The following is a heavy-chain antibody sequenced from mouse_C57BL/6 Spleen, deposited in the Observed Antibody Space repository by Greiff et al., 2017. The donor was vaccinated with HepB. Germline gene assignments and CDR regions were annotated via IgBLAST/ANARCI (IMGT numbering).Heavy chain of an antibody. V-gene: IGHV7-1*01. CDR3: ARDCYGSSSYWYFDV. J-gene: IGHJ1*03. CDR1: GFTFSDFY. Sequence: DVKLQESGGGLVQSGRSLRLSCATSGFTFSDFYMEWVRQAPGKGLEWIAASRNKANDYTTEYSASVKGRFIVSRDTSQSILYLQMNALRAEDTAIYYCARDCYGSSSYWYFDVWGTGTTVTVSS. CDR2: SRNKANDYTT. D-gene: IGHD1-1*01.